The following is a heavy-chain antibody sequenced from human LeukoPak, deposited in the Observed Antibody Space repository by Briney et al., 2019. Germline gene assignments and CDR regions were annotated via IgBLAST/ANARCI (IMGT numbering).Heavy chain of an antibody. V-gene: IGHV3-23*01. Sequence: GETLRLSCVASGFTFRHYDMSWVRQAPGKGLEWVSSINTSGGSTYYADSLQGRFTISRDNSKNTLYLQMNSLRAEDTAVYYCAREYYSDSSGYHWGSVYWGQGTLVTVSS. CDR3: AREYYSDSSGYHWGSVY. CDR2: INTSGGST. CDR1: GFTFRHYD. J-gene: IGHJ4*02. D-gene: IGHD3-22*01.